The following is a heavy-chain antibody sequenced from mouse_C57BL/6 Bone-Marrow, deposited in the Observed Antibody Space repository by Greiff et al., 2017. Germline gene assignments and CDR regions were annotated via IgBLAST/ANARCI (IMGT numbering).Heavy chain of an antibody. V-gene: IGHV1-69*01. Sequence: QVQLQQPGAELVMPGASVKLSCKASGYTFTSFWMHWVKQRPGQGLEWIGEIDPSDSYTNYNQKFKGKSTLTVDKSSSTAYMQLSSLTSGDSAVYYCAREGDHYYGSLWYFDVWGTGTTVTVSS. CDR3: AREGDHYYGSLWYFDV. CDR1: GYTFTSFW. CDR2: IDPSDSYT. J-gene: IGHJ1*03. D-gene: IGHD1-1*01.